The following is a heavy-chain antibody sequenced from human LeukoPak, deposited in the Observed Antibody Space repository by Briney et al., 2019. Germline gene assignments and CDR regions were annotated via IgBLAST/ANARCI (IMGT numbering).Heavy chain of an antibody. V-gene: IGHV3-30*01. J-gene: IGHJ5*02. D-gene: IGHD6-13*01. Sequence: GGSLRLSCAASGFSFSSYAMHWVRQPPGKGPEWVAIISNDGGSEYYADSVKGRFTISRDSSKNTLYLRMNSLRPDDTAVYYCARVAVIAAPAWGQGALVTVSS. CDR2: ISNDGGSE. CDR3: ARVAVIAAPA. CDR1: GFSFSSYA.